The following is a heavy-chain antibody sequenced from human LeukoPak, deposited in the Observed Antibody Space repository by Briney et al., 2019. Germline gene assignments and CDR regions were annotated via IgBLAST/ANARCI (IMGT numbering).Heavy chain of an antibody. Sequence: SETLSLTCTVSGGSISSYYWSWIRQPPGKGLEWIGYIYYSGGTNYNPSLKSRVTISVDTSKNQFSLKLSSVTAADTAVYYCARSLPPTYCSGGSCYSLFGYWGQGTLVTVSS. CDR2: IYYSGGT. J-gene: IGHJ4*02. CDR3: ARSLPPTYCSGGSCYSLFGY. V-gene: IGHV4-59*01. D-gene: IGHD2-15*01. CDR1: GGSISSYY.